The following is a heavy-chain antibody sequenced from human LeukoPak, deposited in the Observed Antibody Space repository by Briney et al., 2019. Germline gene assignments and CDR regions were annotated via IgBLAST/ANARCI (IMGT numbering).Heavy chain of an antibody. CDR3: ARRPGGSGSYYYYYYYYMDV. J-gene: IGHJ6*03. V-gene: IGHV4-34*01. CDR1: GGSVSRYS. Sequence: SETLSLTCTVSGGSVSRYSWSWIRQPPGKGLEWIGEINHSGSTNYNPSLKSRVTISVDTSKNQFSLKLSSVTAADTAVYYCARRPGGSGSYYYYYYYYMDVWGKGTTVTISS. D-gene: IGHD3-10*01. CDR2: INHSGST.